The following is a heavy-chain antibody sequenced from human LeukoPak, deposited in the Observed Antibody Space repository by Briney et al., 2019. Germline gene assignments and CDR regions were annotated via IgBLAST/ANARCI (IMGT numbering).Heavy chain of an antibody. CDR2: IIPIFGTA. J-gene: IGHJ3*02. CDR3: ARDRDGYNVRNAFDI. V-gene: IGHV1-69*13. CDR1: GGTFSSYA. D-gene: IGHD5-24*01. Sequence: SVKVSCKASGGTFSSYAISWVRQAPGQGLEWMGGIIPIFGTANYAQKFQGRVTITADESTSTAYMELSSLRSEDTAVYYCARDRDGYNVRNAFDIWGQGTMVTVSS.